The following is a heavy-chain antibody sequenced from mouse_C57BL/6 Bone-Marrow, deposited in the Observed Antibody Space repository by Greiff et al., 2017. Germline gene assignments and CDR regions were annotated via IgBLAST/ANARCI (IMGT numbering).Heavy chain of an antibody. CDR2: IDPENGDT. CDR3: ARSEAAQAHFDY. V-gene: IGHV14-4*01. CDR1: GFNIKDDY. D-gene: IGHD3-2*02. Sequence: VQLQQSGAELVRPGASVKLSCTASGFNIKDDYMHWVKQRPEQGLEWIGWIDPENGDTEYASKFQGKATITADTSSSTAYMELRSLTSEDSAVYCCARSEAAQAHFDYWGQGTTLTVSS. J-gene: IGHJ2*01.